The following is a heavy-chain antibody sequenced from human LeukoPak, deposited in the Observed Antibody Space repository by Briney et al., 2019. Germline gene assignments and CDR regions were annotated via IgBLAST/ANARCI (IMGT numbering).Heavy chain of an antibody. J-gene: IGHJ4*02. CDR1: GYTFSSYA. CDR3: ARDQEGFDY. CDR2: IYPRDGST. V-gene: IGHV1-46*01. Sequence: GASVKVSCKASGYTFSSYAIQWVRQAPGERLEWMGMIYPRDGSTSYAQKFQGRVTVTRDTSTSTVHMELSGLRSEDTAVYYCARDQEGFDYWGQGTLVTVSS.